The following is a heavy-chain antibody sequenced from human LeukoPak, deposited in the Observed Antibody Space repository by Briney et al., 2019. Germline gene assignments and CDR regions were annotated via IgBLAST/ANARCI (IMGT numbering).Heavy chain of an antibody. D-gene: IGHD1-1*01. CDR3: ARERTNEAYYFDY. CDR2: ISYDGSNK. CDR1: GFTFSSYA. Sequence: GGSLRLSCTASGFTFSSYAMHWVRQAPGEGLEWVAVISYDGSNKYYADSVKGRFTISRDNSKNTLYLQMNSLRAEDTAVYYCARERTNEAYYFDYWGQGTLVTVSS. J-gene: IGHJ4*02. V-gene: IGHV3-30-3*01.